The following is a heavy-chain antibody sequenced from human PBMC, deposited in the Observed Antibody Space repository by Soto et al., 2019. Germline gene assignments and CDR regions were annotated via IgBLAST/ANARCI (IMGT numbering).Heavy chain of an antibody. Sequence: PGESLKISCKGSGYSFTSYWIGWVRQMPGKGLEWMGIIYPGDSDTRYSPSFQGQVTISADKSISTAYLQWSSLKASDTAMYYCARQGGCGVAPKPYYYYGMDVWGQGTTVTVSS. V-gene: IGHV5-51*01. J-gene: IGHJ6*02. CDR1: GYSFTSYW. CDR2: IYPGDSDT. D-gene: IGHD3-3*01. CDR3: ARQGGCGVAPKPYYYYGMDV.